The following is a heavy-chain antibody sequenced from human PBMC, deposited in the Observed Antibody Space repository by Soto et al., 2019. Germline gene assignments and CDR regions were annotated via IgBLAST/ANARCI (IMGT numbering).Heavy chain of an antibody. V-gene: IGHV1-69*01. J-gene: IGHJ4*02. D-gene: IGHD3-22*01. CDR1: GGTFSSYA. CDR3: ARLGYDSSGYYQGY. CDR2: IIPIFGTA. Sequence: VQLVQSGAEVKKPGSSVKVSCKASGGTFSSYAISWVRQAPGQGLEWMGGIIPIFGTANYAQKFQGRVTITADESTSTAYMELSSLRSEDTAVYYCARLGYDSSGYYQGYWGQGTLVTVSS.